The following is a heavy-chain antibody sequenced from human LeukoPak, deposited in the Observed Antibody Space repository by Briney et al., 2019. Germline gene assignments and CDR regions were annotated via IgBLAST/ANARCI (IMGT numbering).Heavy chain of an antibody. CDR3: AGSRTFGELWDWFDP. CDR1: GFTFSSYS. Sequence: GGSLRLSCAASGFTFSSYSMNWVRQAPGKGLEWVSYISSSSSTIYYADSVKGRFTISRDNAKNSLYLQMNSLRAEDTAVYYCAGSRTFGELWDWFDPWGQGTLVTVSS. V-gene: IGHV3-48*01. J-gene: IGHJ5*02. CDR2: ISSSSSTI. D-gene: IGHD3-10*01.